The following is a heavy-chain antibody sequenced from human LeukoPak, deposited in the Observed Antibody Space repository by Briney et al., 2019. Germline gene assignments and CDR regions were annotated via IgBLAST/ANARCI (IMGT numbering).Heavy chain of an antibody. Sequence: GGSLRLSCAASGFTFSNYGMHWVRQAPGKGLEWVAVIWYDESNKYYADSVKGRSTISRDNSKNTLYLQMNSLRAEDTAVYYCARDSSSGVRYFDYWGQGTLVTVSS. CDR2: IWYDESNK. V-gene: IGHV3-33*01. CDR1: GFTFSNYG. D-gene: IGHD6-25*01. CDR3: ARDSSSGVRYFDY. J-gene: IGHJ4*02.